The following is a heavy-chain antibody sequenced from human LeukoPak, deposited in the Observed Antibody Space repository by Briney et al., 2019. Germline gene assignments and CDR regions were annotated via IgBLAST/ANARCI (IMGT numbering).Heavy chain of an antibody. J-gene: IGHJ1*01. CDR3: ARLGRWLQLGYFQH. V-gene: IGHV3-11*01. CDR1: GFTFSDYY. Sequence: GGSLRLSCAASGFTFSDYYMSWLRQAPGKGLEWVSYISSSGSTIYYADSVKGRFTISRDNAKNSLYLQMSSLRAEDTAVYYCARLGRWLQLGYFQHWGQGTLVTVS. CDR2: ISSSGSTI. D-gene: IGHD5-24*01.